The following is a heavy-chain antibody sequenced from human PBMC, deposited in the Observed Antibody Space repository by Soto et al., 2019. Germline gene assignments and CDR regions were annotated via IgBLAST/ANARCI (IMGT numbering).Heavy chain of an antibody. CDR3: ARGPLVVLNYFES. CDR2: IFPLTDIP. V-gene: IGHV1-69*02. Sequence: QVQLVQSGTEVKKPGSSVKVSCKASGGTFRNYPINWVRQAPGQGLEWMGSIFPLTDIPDYAQNFQARLTISAAKSTSTAYMELSSLTSDATAMYFCARGPLVVLNYFESWGQGTLFTVSS. CDR1: GGTFRNYP. J-gene: IGHJ4*02.